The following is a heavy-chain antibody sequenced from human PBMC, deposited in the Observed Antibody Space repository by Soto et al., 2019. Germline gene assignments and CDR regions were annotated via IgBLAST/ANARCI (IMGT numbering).Heavy chain of an antibody. D-gene: IGHD2-15*01. V-gene: IGHV4-31*03. Sequence: QVQLQESGPGLVKPSQTLSLTCTVSGGSISSGGYYWSWIRQHPGKGLEWIGYIYYSGSTYYNPSLKSRVTISVDTSKNQFSLKLSSVTAADTAVYYCARGQKEDIVRGLRAHYFDYWGQGTLVTVSS. CDR2: IYYSGST. CDR3: ARGQKEDIVRGLRAHYFDY. CDR1: GGSISSGGYY. J-gene: IGHJ4*02.